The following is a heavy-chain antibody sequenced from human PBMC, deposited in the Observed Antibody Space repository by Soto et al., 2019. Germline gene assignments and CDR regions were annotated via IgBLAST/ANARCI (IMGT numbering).Heavy chain of an antibody. J-gene: IGHJ2*01. CDR2: IIPFIGTA. CDR3: AIFSSRRRHTSLTSGLGILLNRSSDL. D-gene: IGHD3-3*01. V-gene: IGHV1-69*11. Sequence: ISWVRQAPGQGLEWLGRIIPFIGTANYAQKFQGRVTITADESTSTAYMELTSLRSEDTAVYYCAIFSSRRRHTSLTSGLGILLNRSSDL.